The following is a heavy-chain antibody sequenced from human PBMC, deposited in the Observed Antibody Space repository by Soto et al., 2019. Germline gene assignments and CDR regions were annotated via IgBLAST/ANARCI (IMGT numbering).Heavy chain of an antibody. D-gene: IGHD6-19*01. Sequence: EVQLLESGGGLVQPGGSLRLSCTTSGFSFSNYAMSWVRQAPGKGLEWVSAITSRADSTYSADSVKGRFTISRDNSQSTLYLQMPGLRAEDTAVYFCATDRASGWYSAFEYWGQGALVTVSS. CDR1: GFSFSNYA. V-gene: IGHV3-23*01. J-gene: IGHJ4*02. CDR3: ATDRASGWYSAFEY. CDR2: ITSRADST.